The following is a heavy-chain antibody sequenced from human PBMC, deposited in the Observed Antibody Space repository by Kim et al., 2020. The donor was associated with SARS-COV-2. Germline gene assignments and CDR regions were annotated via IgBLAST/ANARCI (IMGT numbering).Heavy chain of an antibody. D-gene: IGHD3-10*01. CDR2: ISYDGSNK. J-gene: IGHJ6*02. CDR1: GFTFSSYA. CDR3: ASFWMVRGGDNYYYYGMDV. V-gene: IGHV3-30*04. Sequence: GGSLRLSCAASGFTFSSYAMHWVRQAPGKGLEWVAVISYDGSNKYYADSVKGRFTISRDNSKNTLYLQMNSLRAEDTAVYYCASFWMVRGGDNYYYYGMDVWGQGTTVTVSS.